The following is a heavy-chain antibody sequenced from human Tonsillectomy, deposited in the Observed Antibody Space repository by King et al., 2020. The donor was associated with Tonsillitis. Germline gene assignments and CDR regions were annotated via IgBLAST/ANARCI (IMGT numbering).Heavy chain of an antibody. D-gene: IGHD2-2*01. CDR2: IHYSGST. CDR1: GGSFNGYY. J-gene: IGHJ4*02. V-gene: IGHV4-59*08. Sequence: QLQESGPGLVKPSETLSLTCTVSGGSFNGYYWSWTRQSPVKGLEWIGNIHYSGSTTYNPSLKSRVTISLDMSKNTFFLSLSSVTPADTAVYYCARLTWASRYTVFDSWGQGTLVTVSS. CDR3: ARLTWASRYTVFDS.